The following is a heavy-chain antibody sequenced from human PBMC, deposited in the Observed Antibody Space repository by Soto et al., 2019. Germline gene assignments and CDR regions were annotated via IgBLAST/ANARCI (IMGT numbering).Heavy chain of an antibody. CDR2: INPSGGST. V-gene: IGHV1-46*01. J-gene: IGHJ3*02. Sequence: ASVKVSCKASGCTFTSYYMHWVRQAPGQGLEWMGIINPSGGSTSYAQKFQGRVTMTRDTSTSTVYMELSSLRSEDTAVYYCARGRGGQTVGGLMSHAFDIWGQGTMVTVSS. D-gene: IGHD2-15*01. CDR1: GCTFTSYY. CDR3: ARGRGGQTVGGLMSHAFDI.